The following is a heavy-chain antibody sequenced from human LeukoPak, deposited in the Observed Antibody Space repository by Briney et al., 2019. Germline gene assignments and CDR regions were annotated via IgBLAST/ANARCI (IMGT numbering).Heavy chain of an antibody. CDR3: AKASAMIVVVSKHFDY. CDR2: ISGSGYTT. V-gene: IGHV3-23*01. D-gene: IGHD3-22*01. Sequence: GGSLRLSCAASGFTFSHYEMSWVRQAPGEGLDWVSYISGSGYTTYYADSVKGRFTISRDNSKNTLYLQMNSLRAEDTAVYYCAKASAMIVVVSKHFDYWGQGTLVTVSS. CDR1: GFTFSHYE. J-gene: IGHJ4*02.